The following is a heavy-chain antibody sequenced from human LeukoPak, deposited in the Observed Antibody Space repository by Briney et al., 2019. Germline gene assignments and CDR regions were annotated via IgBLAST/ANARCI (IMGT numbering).Heavy chain of an antibody. CDR1: GFTFSSYS. CDR2: ISSSSSYI. J-gene: IGHJ4*02. CDR3: ARADRLGAALLASFDY. Sequence: PGGSLRLSCAASGFTFSSYSMNWVRQAPGKELEWVSSISSSSSYIYYADSVKGRFTISRDNAKNSLYLQMNSLRAEDTAVYYCARADRLGAALLASFDYWGQGTLVTVSS. D-gene: IGHD3-16*01. V-gene: IGHV3-21*01.